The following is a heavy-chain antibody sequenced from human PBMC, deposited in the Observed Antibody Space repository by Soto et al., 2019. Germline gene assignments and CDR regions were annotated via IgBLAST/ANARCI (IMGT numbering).Heavy chain of an antibody. Sequence: SETLSLTCTVSGDSISSYYWSWIRQPPGKGLEWIGYIYYSGSTNYNPSLKSRVTISVDTSKNQFSLKLSSVTAADTAVYYCARGSERTVAGPYFDYWGQGTLVTVSS. CDR1: GDSISSYY. CDR3: ARGSERTVAGPYFDY. J-gene: IGHJ4*02. V-gene: IGHV4-59*01. CDR2: IYYSGST. D-gene: IGHD6-19*01.